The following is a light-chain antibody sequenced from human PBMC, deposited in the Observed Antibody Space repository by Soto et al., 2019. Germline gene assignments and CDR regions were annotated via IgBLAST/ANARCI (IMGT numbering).Light chain of an antibody. Sequence: QSALTQPASVSGSPGQSITISCTGTSSDVGGFNYVSWYQHQPGKAPKLMIYDVSNRPSGVSDRFSGSKSGNTASLTISGLQAEDEAYYYCSSYASTTLLVFGGGTKVTVL. CDR1: SSDVGGFNY. V-gene: IGLV2-14*03. J-gene: IGLJ2*01. CDR2: DVS. CDR3: SSYASTTLLV.